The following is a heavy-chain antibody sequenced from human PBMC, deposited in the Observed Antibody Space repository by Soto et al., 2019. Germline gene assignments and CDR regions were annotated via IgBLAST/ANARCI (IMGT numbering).Heavy chain of an antibody. D-gene: IGHD3-16*01. Sequence: QVQLVQSGDEVKKPGASVKVSCKASGYIFVNYGIAWVRQAPGQGLEWMGWISPYTGNTHSASKVQGRLPMTTDTSKSTAYMDLGSLTSDDTAVYYCVMVDNYVTPTPQDVWGQGTTVTVSS. CDR1: GYIFVNYG. J-gene: IGHJ6*02. V-gene: IGHV1-18*01. CDR3: VMVDNYVTPTPQDV. CDR2: ISPYTGNT.